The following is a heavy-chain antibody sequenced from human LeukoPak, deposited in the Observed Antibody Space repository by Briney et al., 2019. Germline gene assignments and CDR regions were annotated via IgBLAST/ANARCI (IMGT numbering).Heavy chain of an antibody. CDR2: IYTSGST. D-gene: IGHD3-3*01. CDR3: ARVGRMTIFGVVPDAFDI. J-gene: IGHJ3*02. Sequence: SETLSLTCTVSGGSISSYYWSWIRQPAGKGLEWIGRIYTSGSTNYNPSLKSRVTMSVDTSKNQFSLKLSSVTAADTAVYYCARVGRMTIFGVVPDAFDIWGQGTMVTVSS. V-gene: IGHV4-4*07. CDR1: GGSISSYY.